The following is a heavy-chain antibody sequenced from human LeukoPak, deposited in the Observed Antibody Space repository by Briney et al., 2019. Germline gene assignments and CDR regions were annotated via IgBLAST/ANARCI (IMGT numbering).Heavy chain of an antibody. V-gene: IGHV1-69*13. CDR1: GGTFSSYA. D-gene: IGHD3-22*01. CDR2: IIPIFGTA. CDR3: ARGEDYYDSSGYDHY. J-gene: IGHJ4*02. Sequence: SVKVSCKASGGTFSSYAISWVRQAPGQGLEWMGGIIPIFGTANYAQKFQGRVTITADESTSTAYMELSSLRSEDTAVYYCARGEDYYDSSGYDHYWGQGTLVTVSS.